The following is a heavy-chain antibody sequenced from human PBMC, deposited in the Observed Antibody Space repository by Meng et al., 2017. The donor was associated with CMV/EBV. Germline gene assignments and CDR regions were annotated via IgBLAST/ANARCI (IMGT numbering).Heavy chain of an antibody. CDR3: ARDQLTGMDV. D-gene: IGHD2-2*01. V-gene: IGHV4-61*01. CDR2: IYYSGST. CDR1: GGSVSSGSYY. Sequence: GSLRLACTVSGGSVSSGSYYWSWIRQPPGKGLEWIGYIYYSGSTNYNPSLKSRVTISVDTSQNQFSRKLSSVTAADTAVYYCARDQLTGMDVWGQGTTVTVSS. J-gene: IGHJ6*02.